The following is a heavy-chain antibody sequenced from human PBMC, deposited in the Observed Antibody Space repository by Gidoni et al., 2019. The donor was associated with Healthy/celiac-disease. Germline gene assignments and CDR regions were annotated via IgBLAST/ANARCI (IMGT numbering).Heavy chain of an antibody. CDR2: ISSSGSAI. J-gene: IGHJ6*02. CDR1: GFTFSDDY. V-gene: IGHV3-11*01. CDR3: ARDMLPTNTNYYYYYGMDV. Sequence: QVQLVESGGGLVKPGGSLRLSCAASGFTFSDDYMSWIRQAPGKGLEWVSYISSSGSAIYYADSVKGRFTISRDNAKNSLYLQMNSLRAEDTAVYYCARDMLPTNTNYYYYYGMDVWGQGTTVTVSS. D-gene: IGHD2-8*01.